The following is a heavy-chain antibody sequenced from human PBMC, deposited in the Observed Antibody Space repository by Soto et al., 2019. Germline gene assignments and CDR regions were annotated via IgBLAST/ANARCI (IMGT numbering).Heavy chain of an antibody. CDR3: TRDTPLGYCSSTSCLAVGMDV. CDR2: IRSKAYGGTT. CDR1: GFTFGDYA. D-gene: IGHD2-2*01. Sequence: GGSLSLSCTASGFTFGDYAMSWFRQAPGKGLEWVGFIRSKAYGGTTEYAASVKGRFTISRNDSKSIAYLQMNSLKTEDTAVYYCTRDTPLGYCSSTSCLAVGMDVWGQGTTVTVSS. J-gene: IGHJ6*02. V-gene: IGHV3-49*03.